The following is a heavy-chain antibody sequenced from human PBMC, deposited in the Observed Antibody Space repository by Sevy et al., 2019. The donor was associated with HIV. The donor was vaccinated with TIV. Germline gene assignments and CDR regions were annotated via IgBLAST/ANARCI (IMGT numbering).Heavy chain of an antibody. CDR1: GYTLTELS. V-gene: IGHV1-24*01. J-gene: IGHJ5*02. Sequence: ASVKVSCKVSGYTLTELSMHWVRQAPGKGLEWMGGFDPEDGETIYAQKFQGRVTMTEDTSPDTAYMELSSLRSEDTAVYYCATVVPAVINWFDPWGQGTLVTVSS. CDR2: FDPEDGET. CDR3: ATVVPAVINWFDP. D-gene: IGHD2-2*01.